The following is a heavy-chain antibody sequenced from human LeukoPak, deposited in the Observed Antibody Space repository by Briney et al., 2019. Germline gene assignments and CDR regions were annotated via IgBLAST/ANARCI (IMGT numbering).Heavy chain of an antibody. V-gene: IGHV2-5*08. CDR2: IYWDDDK. CDR1: GGSISSYYW. D-gene: IGHD6-19*01. J-gene: IGHJ4*02. Sequence: TLSLTCTVSGGSISSYYWSWIRQPPGKALEWLALIYWDDDKRYSPSLKSRLTITKDISKNQVVLTMTNMDPVDTATYYCAHLAGYSSGWDFDYWGQGTLVTVSS. CDR3: AHLAGYSSGWDFDY.